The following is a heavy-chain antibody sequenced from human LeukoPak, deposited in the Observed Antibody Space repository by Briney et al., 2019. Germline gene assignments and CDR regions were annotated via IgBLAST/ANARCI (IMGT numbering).Heavy chain of an antibody. Sequence: SETLSLTCTVSGGSISSSNYYWDWVRQPPGTGLEWLGSIYYSETTYDNPSLKSRVTMSIDTSKNQFSLKLSSVTAADSAVYYCARQRADYYYYYIDVWGKGTTVTVS. CDR1: GGSISSSNYY. CDR2: IYYSETT. J-gene: IGHJ6*03. CDR3: ARQRADYYYYYIDV. V-gene: IGHV4-39*01.